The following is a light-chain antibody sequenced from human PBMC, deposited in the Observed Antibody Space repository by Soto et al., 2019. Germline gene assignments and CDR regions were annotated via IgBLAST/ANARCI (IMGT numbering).Light chain of an antibody. Sequence: SYELTQPPSVSVSPGQTASITCSGDKLGDKYACWYQQKPGQSPVLVIYQDSKRPSGIPERFSGSNSGNTATLTISGTQAMDAADSYRQAWDSSTVVFGTGTKLTVL. CDR3: QAWDSSTVV. CDR1: KLGDKY. CDR2: QDS. J-gene: IGLJ1*01. V-gene: IGLV3-1*01.